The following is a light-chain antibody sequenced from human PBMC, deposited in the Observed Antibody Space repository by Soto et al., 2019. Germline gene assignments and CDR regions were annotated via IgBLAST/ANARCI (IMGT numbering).Light chain of an antibody. CDR1: QRVSSN. CDR3: QQYNNWPYT. V-gene: IGKV3-15*01. CDR2: GAS. J-gene: IGKJ2*01. Sequence: EVVMTQSPATLSVSPGERATLSCRASQRVSSNLAWYQQKPGQAPRLLIYGASTRATGLPARFSGSGSGTEFTPTISSLQSEDFAVYYCQQYNNWPYTFGQGTKVEIK.